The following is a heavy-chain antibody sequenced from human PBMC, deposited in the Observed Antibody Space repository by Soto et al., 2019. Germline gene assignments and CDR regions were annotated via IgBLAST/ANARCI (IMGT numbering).Heavy chain of an antibody. CDR2: INHSGNT. J-gene: IGHJ4*02. V-gene: IGHV4-34*01. Sequence: QVQLQQWGAGLLKPSETLSLTCAVYGGSLSGYYWSWIRQPPGKALEGLGEINHSGNTNYNPSLKSRVTISVDTSKNQLFLNLSSVTAADTAMYYCARHHVRGRTIAGAAEFWGQGTLVTVSS. CDR1: GGSLSGYY. D-gene: IGHD1-26*01. CDR3: ARHHVRGRTIAGAAEF.